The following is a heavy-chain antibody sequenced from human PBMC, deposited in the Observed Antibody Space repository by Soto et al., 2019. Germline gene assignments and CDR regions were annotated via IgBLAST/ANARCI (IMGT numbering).Heavy chain of an antibody. V-gene: IGHV1-3*01. Sequence: ASVKVSCKASGYTFTSYAMHWVRQAPGQRLEWMGWINAGNGNTKYSQKFQGRVTITRDTPASTAYMELSSLRSEDTAVYYCARAPIITIFGVVITYYFDYWGQGTLVTVSS. CDR1: GYTFTSYA. J-gene: IGHJ4*02. D-gene: IGHD3-3*01. CDR3: ARAPIITIFGVVITYYFDY. CDR2: INAGNGNT.